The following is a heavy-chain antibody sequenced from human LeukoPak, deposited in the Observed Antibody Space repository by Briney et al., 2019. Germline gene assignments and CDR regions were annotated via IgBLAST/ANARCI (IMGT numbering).Heavy chain of an antibody. Sequence: PGGSLRLSCAASGFTFSSYGMHWVRQAPGKGLEWVALIRYDGSNKYYADSVKGRFTISRDNSKNTLYLQMNSLRAEDTAVYYCAKELVSSSWYGDAFDIWGQGTMVTVSS. D-gene: IGHD6-13*01. V-gene: IGHV3-30*02. J-gene: IGHJ3*02. CDR2: IRYDGSNK. CDR1: GFTFSSYG. CDR3: AKELVSSSWYGDAFDI.